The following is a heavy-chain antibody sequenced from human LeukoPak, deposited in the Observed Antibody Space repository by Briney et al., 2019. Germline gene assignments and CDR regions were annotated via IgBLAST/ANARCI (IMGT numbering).Heavy chain of an antibody. J-gene: IGHJ4*02. CDR2: ISGDGSIT. CDR1: GFTFDDYA. V-gene: IGHV3-43*02. Sequence: GGSLRLSXAASGFTFDDYAMHWVRQPPGKGLECVSLISGDGSITYYADSVKGRFTISRDNSKNSLYLQMNSLRTEDTALYYCSKDNWVATRGHYGFDYWGQGTLVTVSS. D-gene: IGHD5-12*01. CDR3: SKDNWVATRGHYGFDY.